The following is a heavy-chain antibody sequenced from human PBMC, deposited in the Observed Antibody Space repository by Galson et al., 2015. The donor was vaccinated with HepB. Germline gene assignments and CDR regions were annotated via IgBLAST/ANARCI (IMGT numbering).Heavy chain of an antibody. CDR1: GFTFSSYW. D-gene: IGHD3-10*01. J-gene: IGHJ3*02. CDR2: IKQDGSEK. V-gene: IGHV3-7*03. Sequence: SLRLSCAASGFTFSSYWMSWVRQAPGKGLEWVANIKQDGSEKYYVDSVKGRFTISRDNAKNSLYLQMNSLRAEDTAVYYCASATWSFGEPIAGDAFDIWGQGTMVTVSS. CDR3: ASATWSFGEPIAGDAFDI.